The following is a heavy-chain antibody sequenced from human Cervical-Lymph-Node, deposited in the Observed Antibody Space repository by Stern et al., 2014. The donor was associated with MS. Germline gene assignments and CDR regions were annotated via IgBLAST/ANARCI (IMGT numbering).Heavy chain of an antibody. CDR1: GFTFGRHT. Sequence: QEQLVESGGGVVQPGRSLRLSCAASGFTFGRHTMHWVRQAPGKGLDWVAIISSDGSSQHYADSVKGRFTISRDNSNNTLYLQMNSLRAEDTAMYYCARPAAARYFDYWGQGTQVTVSS. CDR3: ARPAAARYFDY. J-gene: IGHJ4*02. V-gene: IGHV3-30-3*01. CDR2: ISSDGSSQ. D-gene: IGHD6-25*01.